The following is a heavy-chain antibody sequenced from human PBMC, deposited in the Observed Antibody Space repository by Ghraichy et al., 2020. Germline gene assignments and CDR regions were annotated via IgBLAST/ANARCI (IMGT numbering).Heavy chain of an antibody. D-gene: IGHD3-10*01. CDR2: INSDGSST. Sequence: GGSLRLSYTASGFACSRYWMQWVLQAPGKGLVWVSRINSDGSSTSYADSVKGRFTISRDNAKNTLYLQMNSLRAEDTAVYYCARGSMVRGVISESWGQGTLVTVSS. CDR1: GFACSRYW. CDR3: ARGSMVRGVISES. J-gene: IGHJ4*02. V-gene: IGHV3-74*01.